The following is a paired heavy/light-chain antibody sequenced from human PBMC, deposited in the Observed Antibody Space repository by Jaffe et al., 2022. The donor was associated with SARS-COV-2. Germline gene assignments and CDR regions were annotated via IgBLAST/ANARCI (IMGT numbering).Light chain of an antibody. CDR1: QSVSSS. Sequence: EIVLTQSPATLSLSPGERATLSCRASQSVSSSLGWYQQKPGQAPRLLIYDSSNRATGIPARFSGSGSGTDFTLTISSLEPEDFAVYYCQQRSNWPITFGQGTRLEIK. CDR3: QQRSNWPIT. J-gene: IGKJ5*01. CDR2: DSS. V-gene: IGKV3-11*01.
Heavy chain of an antibody. D-gene: IGHD1-26*01. Sequence: QLQPQESGPGLVKPSETLSLTCTVSGGSVSSSSYYWGWIRQPPGEGLEWIGSIYYSGSTYYNPSLKSRVTISVDTSKNQFSLELNSVTAADTAVYFCARRPAMVGPRYYYDYWGQGTLVTVSP. CDR2: IYYSGST. V-gene: IGHV4-39*01. J-gene: IGHJ4*02. CDR1: GGSVSSSSYY. CDR3: ARRPAMVGPRYYYDY.